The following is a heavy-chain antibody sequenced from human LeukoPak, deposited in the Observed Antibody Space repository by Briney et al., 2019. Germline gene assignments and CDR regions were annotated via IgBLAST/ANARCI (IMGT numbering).Heavy chain of an antibody. V-gene: IGHV4-34*01. CDR2: INHSGST. CDR3: ARVGGYDVYYFDY. Sequence: SETLSLTCAVYGGSFSGYCWSWIRQPPGKGLEWIGEINHSGSTNYNPSLKSRVTMSVDTSKNQFSLKLSSVTAADTAVYYCARVGGYDVYYFDYWGQGTLVTVSS. D-gene: IGHD5-12*01. J-gene: IGHJ4*02. CDR1: GGSFSGYC.